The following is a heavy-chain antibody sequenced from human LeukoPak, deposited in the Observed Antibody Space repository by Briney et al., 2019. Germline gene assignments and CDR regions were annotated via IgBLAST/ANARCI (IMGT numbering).Heavy chain of an antibody. CDR2: ISYDGSNK. D-gene: IGHD3-22*01. Sequence: GGSLRLSCAASGFTFSSYAMHWVRQAPGKGLEWVAVISYDGSNKYYADSVKGRFTISRDNSKNTLYLQMNSLRAEDTAVYYCARDSYYYDSSGYYPQGGFDYWGQGTLVTVSS. CDR3: ARDSYYYDSSGYYPQGGFDY. CDR1: GFTFSSYA. J-gene: IGHJ4*02. V-gene: IGHV3-30-3*01.